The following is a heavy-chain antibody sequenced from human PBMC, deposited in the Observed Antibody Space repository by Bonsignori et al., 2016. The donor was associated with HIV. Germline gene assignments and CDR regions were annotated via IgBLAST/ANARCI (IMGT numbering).Heavy chain of an antibody. D-gene: IGHD1-26*01. J-gene: IGHJ6*03. CDR2: LNQDGSEK. Sequence: GGSLRLSCAASGFNFSSYWMSWVRQAPGKGLEWVANLNQDGSEKKYVDSVKGRFTISRDNAKNSLYLQMNSLRAEDTAVYYCARDQWEVLSAFSDYYYYMDVWGKGTTVTVSS. CDR1: GFNFSSYW. V-gene: IGHV3-7*03. CDR3: ARDQWEVLSAFSDYYYYMDV.